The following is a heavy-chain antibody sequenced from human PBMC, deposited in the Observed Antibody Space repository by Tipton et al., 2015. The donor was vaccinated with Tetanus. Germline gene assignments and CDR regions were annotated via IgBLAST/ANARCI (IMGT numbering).Heavy chain of an antibody. CDR3: ARARGVAVAGGDY. Sequence: SLRLSCAVSGFTFEDYAMHWVRQAPGRGLEWVSGISWNSGSIGYADSVKGRFTISRDNSKNTLYLQMNSLRAEDTAVYYCARARGVAVAGGDYWGQGTLVTVSS. J-gene: IGHJ4*02. D-gene: IGHD6-19*01. CDR1: GFTFEDYA. V-gene: IGHV3-9*01. CDR2: ISWNSGSI.